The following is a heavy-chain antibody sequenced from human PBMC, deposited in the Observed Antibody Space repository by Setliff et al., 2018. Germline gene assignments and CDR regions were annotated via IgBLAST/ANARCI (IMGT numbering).Heavy chain of an antibody. CDR2: ISPYNEKT. D-gene: IGHD3-3*01. J-gene: IGHJ3*02. V-gene: IGHV1-18*01. CDR1: GYNFITFG. Sequence: GASVKVSCKTSGYNFITFGISWVRQAPGQGLEWMGWISPYNEKTNYAQKFQGRVTMTRDTSTSTVYMEVSSLRSEDTAVYYCARDRYYNSWSGTSITAPHDAFDIWGQGTMVTVSS. CDR3: ARDRYYNSWSGTSITAPHDAFDI.